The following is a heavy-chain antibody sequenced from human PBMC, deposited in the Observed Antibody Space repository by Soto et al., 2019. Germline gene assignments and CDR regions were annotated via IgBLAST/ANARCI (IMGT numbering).Heavy chain of an antibody. J-gene: IGHJ4*02. D-gene: IGHD3-22*01. CDR3: ARDLYYYDSSGSLLDY. Sequence: GGSLRLSCAASGFTFSSYAMHWVRQAPGKGLEWVAVISYDGSNKYYADSVKGRFTISRDNSKNTLYLQMNSLRAEDTAVYYCARDLYYYDSSGSLLDYWGQGTLVTVS. CDR1: GFTFSSYA. V-gene: IGHV3-30-3*01. CDR2: ISYDGSNK.